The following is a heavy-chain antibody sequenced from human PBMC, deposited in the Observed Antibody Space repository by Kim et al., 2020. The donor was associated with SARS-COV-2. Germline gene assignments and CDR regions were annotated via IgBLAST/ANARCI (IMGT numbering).Heavy chain of an antibody. Sequence: SETLSLTCAVYGGSFSGYYWSWIRQPPGKGLEWIGEINHSGSTNYNPSLKSRVTISVDTSKNQFSLKLSSVTAADTAVYYCGRSQQWLVPNFDYWGQGTL. V-gene: IGHV4-34*01. CDR1: GGSFSGYY. CDR3: GRSQQWLVPNFDY. CDR2: INHSGST. J-gene: IGHJ4*02. D-gene: IGHD6-19*01.